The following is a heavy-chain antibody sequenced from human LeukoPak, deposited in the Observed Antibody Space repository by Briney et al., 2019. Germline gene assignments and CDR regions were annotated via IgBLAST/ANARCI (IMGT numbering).Heavy chain of an antibody. J-gene: IGHJ4*02. CDR2: ISGSGGST. Sequence: PGGSLRLSCAASGFTFTSYSMNWVRQAPGKGLKWVSTISGSGGSTYYADSVKGRFTISRDNSKNTLYLQMNSPRAEDTAVYYCAKVGGSPTYYYDSSGYFPDCWGQGTLVTVSS. CDR1: GFTFTSYS. D-gene: IGHD3-22*01. CDR3: AKVGGSPTYYYDSSGYFPDC. V-gene: IGHV3-23*01.